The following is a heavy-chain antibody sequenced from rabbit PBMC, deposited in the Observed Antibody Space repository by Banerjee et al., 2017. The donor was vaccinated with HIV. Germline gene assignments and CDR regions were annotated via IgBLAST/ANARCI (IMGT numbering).Heavy chain of an antibody. CDR3: ARGDAGSTNWINL. J-gene: IGHJ4*01. Sequence: QSLEESGGGLVKPGASLTLTCTASGFSFSSSYYMSWVRQAPGKGLELIAWIDTSSTDTGYASWAKGRFTISKTSSTTVTLQMTSLTAADTATYFCARGDAGSTNWINLWGPGTLVTIS. CDR1: GFSFSSSYY. CDR2: IDTSSTDT. D-gene: IGHD4-2*01. V-gene: IGHV1S40*01.